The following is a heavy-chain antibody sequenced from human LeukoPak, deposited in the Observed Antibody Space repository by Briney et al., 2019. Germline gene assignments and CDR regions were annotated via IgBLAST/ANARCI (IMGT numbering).Heavy chain of an antibody. CDR2: ISAYNGNT. D-gene: IGHD3-3*01. CDR1: GYTFTSYG. CDR3: ARDKKGLLEWSSLDY. J-gene: IGHJ4*02. Sequence: ASVKVSCKASGYTFTSYGISWVRQAPGQGLEWMGWISAYNGNTNYAQKLQGRVTMTTDTSTSTAYMELRSLRSDDTAVYYCARDKKGLLEWSSLDYWGQGTLVTVSS. V-gene: IGHV1-18*01.